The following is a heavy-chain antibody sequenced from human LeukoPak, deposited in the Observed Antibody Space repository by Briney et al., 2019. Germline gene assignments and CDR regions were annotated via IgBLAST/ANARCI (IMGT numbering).Heavy chain of an antibody. Sequence: SETLSLTCTVSGGSIGSYYWSWIRQPPGKGLEWIGYIYYSGSTNYNPSLKSRVTISVDTSKNQFSLKLSSVTAADTAVYYCARGGRRYWFDPWAREPWSPSPQ. CDR2: IYYSGST. D-gene: IGHD3-16*01. J-gene: IGHJ5*02. CDR3: ARGGRRYWFDP. V-gene: IGHV4-59*08. CDR1: GGSIGSYY.